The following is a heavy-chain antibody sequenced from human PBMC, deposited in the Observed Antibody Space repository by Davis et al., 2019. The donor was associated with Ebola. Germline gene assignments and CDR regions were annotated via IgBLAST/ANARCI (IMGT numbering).Heavy chain of an antibody. CDR2: IIPILGIA. V-gene: IGHV1-69*04. D-gene: IGHD3-22*01. CDR3: ARDYYDSSGYWVYYYGMDV. J-gene: IGHJ6*02. CDR1: GGTFSSYT. Sequence: AASVKVSCKASGGTFSSYTISWVRQAPGQGLEWMGRIIPILGIANYAQKFQGRVTITADKSTSTAYMELSSLRSEDTAVYYCARDYYDSSGYWVYYYGMDVWGQGTTVTVSS.